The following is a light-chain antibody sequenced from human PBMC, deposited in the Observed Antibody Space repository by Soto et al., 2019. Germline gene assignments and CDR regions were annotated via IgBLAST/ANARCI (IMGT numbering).Light chain of an antibody. V-gene: IGKV3-11*01. J-gene: IGKJ1*01. CDR1: QSVSSY. CDR3: QQRSNWSWT. Sequence: GLTQSPGTLSLSPGERATLSCRASQSVSSYLAWYQQKPGQAPRLLIYDASNRATGIPARFSGSGSGTDFTLTISSLEPEDFAVYYCQQRSNWSWTFGQGTKVAI. CDR2: DAS.